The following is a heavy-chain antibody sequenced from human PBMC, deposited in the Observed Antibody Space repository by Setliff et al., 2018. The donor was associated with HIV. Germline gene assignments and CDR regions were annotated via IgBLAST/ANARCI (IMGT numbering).Heavy chain of an antibody. D-gene: IGHD3-22*01. CDR1: GGSASNSRYY. V-gene: IGHV4-39*01. CDR2: IHYNERT. CDR3: ASRVYYYDSNNFLREEGFDP. Sequence: SETLSLTCTVSGGSASNSRYYWAWIRQPPGKGLEYIGSIHYNERTYYNPSLNSRVAISIDTSKNQFSLNLTSVTAADTSVYYCASRVYYYDSNNFLREEGFDPWGQGTLVTVSS. J-gene: IGHJ5*02.